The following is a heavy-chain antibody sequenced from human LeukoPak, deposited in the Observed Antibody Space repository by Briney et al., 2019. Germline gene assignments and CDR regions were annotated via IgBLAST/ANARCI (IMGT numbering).Heavy chain of an antibody. CDR2: ISYDGNK. D-gene: IGHD1-26*01. Sequence: GGSLRLSCAASGFTFSTYTMHWVRQAPGKGLEWVTVISYDGNKYYADSVKGRFTISRDNSKNTLYLQMNTLRAEDTAVYYCAKDHGWELDGSGEYYFYYCMDVWGKGTTVTIPS. V-gene: IGHV3-30*04. J-gene: IGHJ6*03. CDR3: AKDHGWELDGSGEYYFYYCMDV. CDR1: GFTFSTYT.